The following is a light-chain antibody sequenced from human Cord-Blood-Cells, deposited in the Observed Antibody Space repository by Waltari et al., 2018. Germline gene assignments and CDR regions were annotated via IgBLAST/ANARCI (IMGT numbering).Light chain of an antibody. CDR2: EVS. V-gene: IGLV2-23*02. Sequence: QSALHQPASVSGSPGQSIPISCTGTSRDVGSYNLVSWYQQHPGKAPKLMIYEVSKRPSGVSNRFSGSKSGNTASLTISGLQAEDEADYYCCSYAGSSTWVFGGGTKLTVL. CDR3: CSYAGSSTWV. J-gene: IGLJ3*02. CDR1: SRDVGSYNL.